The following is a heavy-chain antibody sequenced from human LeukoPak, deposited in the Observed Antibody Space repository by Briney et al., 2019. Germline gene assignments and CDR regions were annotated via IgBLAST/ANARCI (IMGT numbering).Heavy chain of an antibody. CDR2: ISWNSGSI. D-gene: IGHD3-3*01. J-gene: IGHJ4*02. CDR1: GFTFDDYA. CDR3: ARETVFGVVIPTYYFDY. V-gene: IGHV3-9*01. Sequence: TGGSLRLSCAASGFTFDDYAMHWVRQAPGKGLEWVSGISWNSGSIGYADSVKGRFTISRDNAKNSLYLQMNSLRAEDTAVYYCARETVFGVVIPTYYFDYWGQGTLVTVSS.